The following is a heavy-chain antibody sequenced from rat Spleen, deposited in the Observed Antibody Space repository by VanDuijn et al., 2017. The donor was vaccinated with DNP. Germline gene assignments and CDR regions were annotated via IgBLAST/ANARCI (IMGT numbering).Heavy chain of an antibody. CDR2: MWSAGDT. CDR3: TRASTTTYYAMDA. Sequence: QVQLKESGPGRVQPSQTLSLTCTVSGFPLTSYHVHWVRQPPGKGLEWMGVMWSAGDTSYNSPLKSRLTITRDTSKSQVFLKMNSLQSEDTAIYFYTRASTTTYYAMDAWGQGTSVTVSS. V-gene: IGHV2-32*01. J-gene: IGHJ4*01. CDR1: GFPLTSYH. D-gene: IGHD1-5*01.